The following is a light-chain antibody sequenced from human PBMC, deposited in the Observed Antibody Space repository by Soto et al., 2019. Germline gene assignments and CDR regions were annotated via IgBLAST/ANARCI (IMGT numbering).Light chain of an antibody. CDR1: QSVSNTY. V-gene: IGKV3-20*01. J-gene: IGKJ2*01. Sequence: EVVLTQSPGPLSVSPGERATLACMASQSVSNTYLAWYQQKPGQAPRLLIFGSSDRATVIPDRFSGSGSWADFTLTISSLEPEDGAVYDCQQYGSSPPYTFGQGTKLEIK. CDR3: QQYGSSPPYT. CDR2: GSS.